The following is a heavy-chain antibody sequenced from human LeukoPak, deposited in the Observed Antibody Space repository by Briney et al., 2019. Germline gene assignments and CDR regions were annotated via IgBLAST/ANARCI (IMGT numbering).Heavy chain of an antibody. CDR3: ARESKGAGLTTDY. D-gene: IGHD1-14*01. CDR1: GFTFSSYG. V-gene: IGHV3-33*01. J-gene: IGHJ4*02. CDR2: IWYDGSNK. Sequence: GGSLRLSCAASGFTFSSYGMHWVRQAPGKGLEWVAVIWYDGSNKYYADSVKGRFTISRDNSKSTLYLQMNSLRAEDTAVYYCARESKGAGLTTDYWGQGTLVTVSS.